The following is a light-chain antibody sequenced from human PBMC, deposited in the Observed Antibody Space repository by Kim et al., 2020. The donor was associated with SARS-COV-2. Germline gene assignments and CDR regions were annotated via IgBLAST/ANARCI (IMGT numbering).Light chain of an antibody. CDR3: QQGDSTPLT. Sequence: ASLGDRVTITCRASQSVSNYLIWYQQKPGKAPRLLIHSASRLQRGVPARFGGSGSGTDFTLTISGLQPEDAATYYCQQGDSTPLTFGGGTKVDIK. J-gene: IGKJ4*01. CDR2: SAS. CDR1: QSVSNY. V-gene: IGKV1-39*01.